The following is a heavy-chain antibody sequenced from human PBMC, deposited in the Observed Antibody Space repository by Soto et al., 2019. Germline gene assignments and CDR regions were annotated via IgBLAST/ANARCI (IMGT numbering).Heavy chain of an antibody. V-gene: IGHV1-3*01. CDR3: ARDLVYYDSSGYYYECYGMDV. CDR1: GYTFTSYA. CDR2: INAGNGNT. Sequence: ASVKVSCKASGYTFTSYAMHWVRQAPGQRLEWMGWINAGNGNTKYSQKFQGRVTITRDTSASTAYMELSSLRSEDTAVYYCARDLVYYDSSGYYYECYGMDVWGQGTTVTVSS. J-gene: IGHJ6*02. D-gene: IGHD3-22*01.